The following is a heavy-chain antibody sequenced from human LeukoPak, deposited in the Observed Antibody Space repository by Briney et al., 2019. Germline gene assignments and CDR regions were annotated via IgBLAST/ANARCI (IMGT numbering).Heavy chain of an antibody. V-gene: IGHV1-18*01. Sequence: ASVNVSCKASGYTFTSYGISWVRQAPGQGLEWMGWISAYNGNTNYAQKLQGRVTMTTDTSTSTAYMELRSLRSDDTAVYYCARDPPVAGSYYYYMDVWGKGTTVTVSS. CDR3: ARDPPVAGSYYYYMDV. D-gene: IGHD6-19*01. CDR1: GYTFTSYG. CDR2: ISAYNGNT. J-gene: IGHJ6*03.